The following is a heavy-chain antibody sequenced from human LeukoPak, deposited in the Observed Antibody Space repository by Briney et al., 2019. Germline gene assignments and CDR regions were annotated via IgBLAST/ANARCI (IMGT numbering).Heavy chain of an antibody. D-gene: IGHD4-11*01. CDR1: GGSINSGDSY. J-gene: IGHJ2*01. V-gene: IGHV4-30-4*01. Sequence: SETLSLTCAVSGGSINSGDSYWNWIRQPPGKGLEWIGYISSSGNTHYHPSLRSRLTFSRDTSKNQFSLKLTSVTAADTAVYYCARDPPLTNAGDWYFDLWGRGALVTVSS. CDR2: ISSSGNT. CDR3: ARDPPLTNAGDWYFDL.